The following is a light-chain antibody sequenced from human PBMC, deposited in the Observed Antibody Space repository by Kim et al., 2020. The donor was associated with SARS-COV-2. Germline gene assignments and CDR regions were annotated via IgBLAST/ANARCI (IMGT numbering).Light chain of an antibody. CDR1: SNNVVNQG. J-gene: IGLJ2*01. Sequence: RQTATLTCTANSNNVVNQGAAWLQQHQGHPPKLLSYRNNNRPSGISERLSASRSGNTASLTITGLQPEDEADYYCSAWDSSLSAVVFGGGTQLTVL. CDR3: SAWDSSLSAVV. V-gene: IGLV10-54*01. CDR2: RNN.